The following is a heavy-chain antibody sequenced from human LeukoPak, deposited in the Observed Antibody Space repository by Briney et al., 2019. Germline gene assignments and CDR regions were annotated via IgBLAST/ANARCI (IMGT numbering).Heavy chain of an antibody. Sequence: GGSLRLSCAASGFTLSSYSMNWVRQAPGRGLEWVSSISSSSSYIYYADSVKGLFTISRDNAKNSLYLQMNSLRAEDTAVYYCARDGGTFDYWGQGTLVTVSS. CDR1: GFTLSSYS. J-gene: IGHJ4*02. D-gene: IGHD3-16*01. CDR2: ISSSSSYI. CDR3: ARDGGTFDY. V-gene: IGHV3-21*01.